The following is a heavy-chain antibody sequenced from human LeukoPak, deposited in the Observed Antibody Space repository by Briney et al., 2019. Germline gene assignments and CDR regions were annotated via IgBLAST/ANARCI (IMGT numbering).Heavy chain of an antibody. CDR1: GFTFSSYS. V-gene: IGHV3-21*01. J-gene: IGHJ5*02. CDR2: ISSSSSYI. CDR3: ARERDGLGFDP. Sequence: GGSLRLSCAASGFTFSSYSMNWVRQAPGKGLEWVSSISSSSSYIYCADSVKGRFTIPRDNAKNSLYLQMNSLRAEDTAVYYCARERDGLGFDPWGQGTLVTVSS. D-gene: IGHD5-24*01.